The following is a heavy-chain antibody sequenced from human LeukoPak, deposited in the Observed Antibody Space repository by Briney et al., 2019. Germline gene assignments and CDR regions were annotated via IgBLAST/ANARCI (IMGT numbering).Heavy chain of an antibody. D-gene: IGHD3-10*01. J-gene: IGHJ4*02. CDR2: IYDSGST. V-gene: IGHV4-59*08. CDR1: TGSISSYY. Sequence: PSETLSLTCTVSTGSISSYYWSWIRQPPGKGLEWIGYIYDSGSTNYNSSLRSRVTFSVDTSKNQFTLKLSSVTAADTAVYYCAIGTMVRGVDGSLDYWSQGTLVTVSS. CDR3: AIGTMVRGVDGSLDY.